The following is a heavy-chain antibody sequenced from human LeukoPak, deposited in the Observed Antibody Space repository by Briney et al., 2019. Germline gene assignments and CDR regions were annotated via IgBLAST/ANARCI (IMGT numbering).Heavy chain of an antibody. CDR1: GYSFTSYW. J-gene: IGHJ4*02. CDR2: IYPGDSDT. V-gene: IGHV5-51*01. CDR3: ARSPPYCSGGSRYGH. Sequence: ESLKISCKGSGYSFTSYWIGWVRQMPGKGLEWMGIIYPGDSDTRYSPSFQGQVTISADKSISTAYLQWSSLKASDTAMYYCARSPPYCSGGSRYGHWGQGTLVTVSS. D-gene: IGHD2-15*01.